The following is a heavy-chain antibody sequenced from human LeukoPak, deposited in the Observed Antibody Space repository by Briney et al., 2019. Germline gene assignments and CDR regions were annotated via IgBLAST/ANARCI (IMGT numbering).Heavy chain of an antibody. CDR2: IYYSGST. J-gene: IGHJ5*02. D-gene: IGHD3-22*01. CDR3: ARHDSSANWFDP. Sequence: PSETLSLTSTVSGGSISSYYWSWIRQPPGQGLEWIGYIYYSGSTNYNPSLKSRVTISVDTSKNQFSLNLSSVTAADTAVYYCARHDSSANWFDPWGQGTLVTVSS. V-gene: IGHV4-59*08. CDR1: GGSISSYY.